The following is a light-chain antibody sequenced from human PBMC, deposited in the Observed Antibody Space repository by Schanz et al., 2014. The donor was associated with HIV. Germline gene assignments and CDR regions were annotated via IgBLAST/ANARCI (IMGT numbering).Light chain of an antibody. CDR1: QTIGNN. Sequence: EIVMTQSPGTLSVSPGERATLSCTASQTIGNNLAWYQQKPGQAPRLVIYATSTRAAGIPDRFSGSGSGTDFTLTISRLEPEDFAVYYCQQYNNWPRTFGPGTKVDIK. CDR2: ATS. CDR3: QQYNNWPRT. J-gene: IGKJ3*01. V-gene: IGKV3D-15*01.